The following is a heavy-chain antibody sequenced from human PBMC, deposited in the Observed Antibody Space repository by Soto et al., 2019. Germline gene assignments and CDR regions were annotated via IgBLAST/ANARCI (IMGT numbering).Heavy chain of an antibody. CDR1: GFTFSSYW. D-gene: IGHD6-19*01. CDR3: ARVDDSAWYTRDY. J-gene: IGHJ4*02. Sequence: EVQLVESGGGLVQPGGSLRLSCGASGFTFSSYWMNWVRQAPGKGLEWVANIKQDESETSYVDSVKGRFTISRDNAKNSLYLQMNSLRAEDTAVYYCARVDDSAWYTRDYWGQGTLVTVSS. CDR2: IKQDESET. V-gene: IGHV3-7*01.